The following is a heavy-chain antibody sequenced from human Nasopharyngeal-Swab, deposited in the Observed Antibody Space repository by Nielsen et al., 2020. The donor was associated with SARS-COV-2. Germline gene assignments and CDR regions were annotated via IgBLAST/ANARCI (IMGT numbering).Heavy chain of an antibody. J-gene: IGHJ4*02. CDR3: ARVGYGGPFDY. CDR2: IKQDGSEK. V-gene: IGHV3-7*01. D-gene: IGHD4-23*01. Sequence: ETLSLTCAASGFTFSSYAMSWVRQAPGKGLEWVANIKQDGSEKYYVDSVKGRFTISRDNAKNSLYLQMNSLRAEDTAVYYCARVGYGGPFDYWGQGTLVTVSS. CDR1: GFTFSSYA.